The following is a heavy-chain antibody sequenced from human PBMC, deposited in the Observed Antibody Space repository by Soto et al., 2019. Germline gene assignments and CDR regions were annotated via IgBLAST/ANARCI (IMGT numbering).Heavy chain of an antibody. CDR1: GFTFSSYS. CDR2: FRSGGDDDTT. Sequence: GGSLRLSCAASGFTFSSYSMSWVRQAPGKGLEWVSGFRSGGDDDTTYYADSVRGRFTISRDNSKNTPFLQMNSLRAEDTAIYYCAKKVNSGSGSQFFDYWGQGTLVTVSS. CDR3: AKKVNSGSGSQFFDY. D-gene: IGHD3-10*01. V-gene: IGHV3-23*01. J-gene: IGHJ4*02.